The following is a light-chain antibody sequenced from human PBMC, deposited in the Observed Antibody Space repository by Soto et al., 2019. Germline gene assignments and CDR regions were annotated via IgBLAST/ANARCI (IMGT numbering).Light chain of an antibody. V-gene: IGKV1-39*01. J-gene: IGKJ4*01. CDR1: QSISSY. CDR3: QQSYSTST. CDR2: AAS. Sequence: DIQMTQSPSSLSASVGDRVTITCRTSQSISSYLNWYQQKPGKAPKHLIDAASSLQSGVPSRISSSGSGTDFTLTISRMQPEYFATDYCQQSYSTSTFGGGTKVEIK.